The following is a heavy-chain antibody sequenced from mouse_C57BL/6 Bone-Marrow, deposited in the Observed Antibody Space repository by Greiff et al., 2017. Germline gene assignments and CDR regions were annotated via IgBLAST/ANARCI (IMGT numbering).Heavy chain of an antibody. CDR2: IWSGGST. Sequence: QVQLQQSGPGLVQPSQSLSITCTVSGFSLTSYGVHWVRQSPGKGLEWLGVIWSGGSTDSNAAFISRLSVSKDNSKSHVFFKMNSLQADDTARYYCARDGGSGRGFAYWGQGTLVTVSA. D-gene: IGHD4-1*01. CDR3: ARDGGSGRGFAY. CDR1: GFSLTSYG. V-gene: IGHV2-2*01. J-gene: IGHJ3*01.